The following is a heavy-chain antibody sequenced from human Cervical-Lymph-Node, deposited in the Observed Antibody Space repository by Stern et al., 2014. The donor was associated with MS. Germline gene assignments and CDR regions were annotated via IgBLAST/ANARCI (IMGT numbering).Heavy chain of an antibody. CDR2: INAADGTT. CDR1: GYSFTEFA. CDR3: AVGYCNSGGCASVVY. Sequence: QMQLVPSGAEVKKPGASVKISCKASGYSFTEFAVQWVRQAPGQRPEWLGRINAADGTTEYSEKVQGRVSISRDTSASTGYMELTSLRPEDTATYYCAVGYCNSGGCASVVYWGQGTLVTVSS. V-gene: IGHV1-3*01. D-gene: IGHD2-15*01. J-gene: IGHJ4*02.